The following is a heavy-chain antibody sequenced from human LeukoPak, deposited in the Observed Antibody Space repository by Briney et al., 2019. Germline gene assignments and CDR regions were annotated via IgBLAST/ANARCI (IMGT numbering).Heavy chain of an antibody. CDR3: ARDRYCGGDCSFDY. Sequence: QAGGSLRLSCSASGFTVRSNYESWVRQVPGKGLEWVGVFYSDGNTYYADSVKNRFAISRDNSKNTLYLQMNSVRAEDTAVYYCARDRYCGGDCSFDYWGQGTLVTVSS. CDR1: GFTVRSNY. J-gene: IGHJ4*02. V-gene: IGHV3-66*01. CDR2: FYSDGNT. D-gene: IGHD2-21*02.